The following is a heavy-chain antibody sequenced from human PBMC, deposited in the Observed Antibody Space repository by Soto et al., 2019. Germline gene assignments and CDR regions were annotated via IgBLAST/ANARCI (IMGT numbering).Heavy chain of an antibody. J-gene: IGHJ6*02. D-gene: IGHD6-19*01. CDR2: ISGSGGST. V-gene: IGHV3-23*01. CDR1: GFTFSSYA. Sequence: EVQLLESGGGLVQPGGSLRLSCAASGFTFSSYAMSWVRQAPGKGLEWVSAISGSGGSTYYADSVKGRFTISRDNSKNTLYLQMNSLRAEDTAVYYCAMIQWLVRNFGGVWGQGTTVTVSS. CDR3: AMIQWLVRNFGGV.